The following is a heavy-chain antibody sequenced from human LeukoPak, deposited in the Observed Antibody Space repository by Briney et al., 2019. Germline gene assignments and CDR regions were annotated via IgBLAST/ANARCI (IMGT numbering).Heavy chain of an antibody. CDR2: IIPIFGTA. D-gene: IGHD2-2*01. V-gene: IGHV1-69*01. Sequence: PVKVSCKASGGTFSSYAISWVRQAPGQGLEWMGGIIPIFGTANYAQKFQGRVTITADESTSTAYMELSSLRSEDTAVYYCAREDVVVPAAMSWFDPWGQGTLVTVSS. J-gene: IGHJ5*02. CDR3: AREDVVVPAAMSWFDP. CDR1: GGTFSSYA.